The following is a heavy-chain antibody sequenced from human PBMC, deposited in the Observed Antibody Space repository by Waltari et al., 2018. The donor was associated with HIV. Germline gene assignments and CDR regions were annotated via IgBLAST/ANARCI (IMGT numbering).Heavy chain of an antibody. Sequence: LVESGGGIVKPGGSLRLSCAGYGFNFVDHWFRWVRQAPGKGLEWVDRSTSKNEGARKDHSPAAKGRFFVSRDDLKNTMYLQMTNLKIEDTGVYYCTTDSWIGLIHYGDLFQYRYWGRGTLVTVSS. D-gene: IGHD2-21*01. CDR1: GFNFVDHW. V-gene: IGHV3-15*01. J-gene: IGHJ4*02. CDR3: TTDSWIGLIHYGDLFQYRY. CDR2: STSKNEGARK.